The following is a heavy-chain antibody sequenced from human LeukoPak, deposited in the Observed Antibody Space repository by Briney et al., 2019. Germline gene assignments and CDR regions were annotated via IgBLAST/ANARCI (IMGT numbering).Heavy chain of an antibody. D-gene: IGHD3-10*01. CDR2: MNPNSGNI. J-gene: IGHJ4*02. CDR3: ARWRHYGSLFDY. V-gene: IGHV1-8*01. CDR1: GYTFTSYD. Sequence: GASVKVSCKASGYTFTSYDINWVRQASGQGLEWSGWMNPNSGNIGYAQKFQGRVTMTRNTSRSTAYMELSSLRSEDTAVYYCARWRHYGSLFDYWGQGTLVTVSS.